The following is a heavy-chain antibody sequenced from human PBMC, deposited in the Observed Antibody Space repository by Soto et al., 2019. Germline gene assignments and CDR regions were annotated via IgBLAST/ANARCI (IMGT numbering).Heavy chain of an antibody. V-gene: IGHV1-69*13. CDR3: ARDTAPSDV. J-gene: IGHJ6*02. D-gene: IGHD4-17*01. Sequence: ASVKVSCKASGGTFSNYAISWVRQAPGQGLEWMGVIILPFGTPNYAQKFQGRVTITADESMTTAYMELSSLRSEDTAVYYCARDTAPSDVWGQGTTVTVSS. CDR2: IILPFGTP. CDR1: GGTFSNYA.